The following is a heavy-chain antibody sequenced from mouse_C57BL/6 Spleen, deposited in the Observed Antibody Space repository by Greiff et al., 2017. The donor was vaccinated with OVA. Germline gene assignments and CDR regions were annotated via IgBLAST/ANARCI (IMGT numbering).Heavy chain of an antibody. V-gene: IGHV1-81*01. Sequence: VKLMESGAELARPGASVKLSCKASGYTFTSYGISWVKQRTGQGLEWIGEIYPRSGNTYYNEKFKGKATLTADKSSSTAYMELRSLTSEDSAVYICARWDDYDDYAMDYWGQGTSVTVSS. CDR2: IYPRSGNT. D-gene: IGHD2-4*01. J-gene: IGHJ4*01. CDR1: GYTFTSYG. CDR3: ARWDDYDDYAMDY.